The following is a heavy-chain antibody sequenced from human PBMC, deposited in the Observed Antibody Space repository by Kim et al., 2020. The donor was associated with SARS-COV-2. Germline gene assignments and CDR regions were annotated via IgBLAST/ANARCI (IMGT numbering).Heavy chain of an antibody. D-gene: IGHD6-13*01. CDR1: GFTFSSYA. CDR3: AKTGQLVLGGFEY. Sequence: GGSLRLSCAVSGFTFSSYAMSWVRQAPGKGLEWVSAISGSGGSTYYADSVKGRFTISRDNSKKTLYLQMNRLRAEDTAIYYCAKTGQLVLGGFEYWGQGTLLSVSS. V-gene: IGHV3-23*01. J-gene: IGHJ4*02. CDR2: ISGSGGST.